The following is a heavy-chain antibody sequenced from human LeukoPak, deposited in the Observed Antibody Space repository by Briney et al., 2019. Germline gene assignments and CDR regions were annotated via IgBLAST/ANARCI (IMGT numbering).Heavy chain of an antibody. CDR3: ARDPYGSGYWFDP. Sequence: GASVKVSCKASGYTFTGYYMHWVRQAPGQGLEWMGWINPNSGGTNYAQKFQGRVTMTRDTSISTAYMELSRLRSDDTAVYYCARDPYGSGYWFDPWGQGTLVTVSS. V-gene: IGHV1-2*02. CDR2: INPNSGGT. D-gene: IGHD3-10*01. CDR1: GYTFTGYY. J-gene: IGHJ5*02.